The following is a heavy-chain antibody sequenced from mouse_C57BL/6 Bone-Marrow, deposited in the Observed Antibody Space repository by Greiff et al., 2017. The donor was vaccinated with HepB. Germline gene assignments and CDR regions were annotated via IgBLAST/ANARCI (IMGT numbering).Heavy chain of an antibody. CDR2: IYPRSGNT. V-gene: IGHV1-81*01. J-gene: IGHJ4*01. CDR1: GYTFTSYG. Sequence: VQLQQSGAELARPGASVKLSCKASGYTFTSYGISWVKQRTGQGLEWIGEIYPRSGNTYYNEKFKGKATLTADKSSSTAYMELRSLTSEDSAVYFCAITKVVAPCYAMEYWGQGTSVTVSA. D-gene: IGHD1-1*01. CDR3: AITKVVAPCYAMEY.